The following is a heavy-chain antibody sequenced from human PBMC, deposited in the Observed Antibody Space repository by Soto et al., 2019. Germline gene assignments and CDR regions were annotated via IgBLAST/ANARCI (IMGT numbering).Heavy chain of an antibody. Sequence: GGSLRLSCAASGFTFSNAWMSWVRQAPGKGLEWVGRIKSKTDGGTTDYAAPVKGRFTISRDDSKNTLYLQMKSLKTEDTAVYYCTSKISGPTVLDAFDIWGQGTMVTV. J-gene: IGHJ3*02. CDR3: TSKISGPTVLDAFDI. D-gene: IGHD3-10*01. CDR1: GFTFSNAW. V-gene: IGHV3-15*01. CDR2: IKSKTDGGTT.